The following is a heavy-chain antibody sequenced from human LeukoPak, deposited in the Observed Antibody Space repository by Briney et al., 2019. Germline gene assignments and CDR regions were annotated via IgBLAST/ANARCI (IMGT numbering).Heavy chain of an antibody. V-gene: IGHV3-23*01. Sequence: GGSLRLSCAASGFTFSSYAMSWVRQAPGKGLEWVSAISGSGGSTYYADSVKGRFTISRDNSKNTPYLQMHSLRAEDTAVYYCAKELRITMIVVVIPDFDYWGQGTLVTVSS. J-gene: IGHJ4*02. D-gene: IGHD3-22*01. CDR2: ISGSGGST. CDR3: AKELRITMIVVVIPDFDY. CDR1: GFTFSSYA.